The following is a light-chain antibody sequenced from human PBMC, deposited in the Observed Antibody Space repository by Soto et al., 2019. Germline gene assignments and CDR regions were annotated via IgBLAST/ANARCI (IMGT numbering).Light chain of an antibody. CDR2: GAY. CDR1: QSVSSN. J-gene: IGKJ2*01. CDR3: QQYNNWPSYT. Sequence: EIVMTQSPATLSVSPGERATLSCRASQSVSSNLAWYQQKPGQAPRLLIYGAYTRATGIPARFSGSGSGTELTLTISSLQSENFAVYYCQQYNNWPSYTFGQGTKLEIK. V-gene: IGKV3-15*01.